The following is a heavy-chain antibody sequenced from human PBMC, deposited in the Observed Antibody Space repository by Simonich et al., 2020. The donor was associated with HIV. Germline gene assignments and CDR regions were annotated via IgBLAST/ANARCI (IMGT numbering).Heavy chain of an antibody. CDR3: ARVWGGDYDALHH. J-gene: IGHJ5*02. D-gene: IGHD3-3*01. Sequence: EAQLVESGGGLVQPGGSLRLSCAASGFTFSSYEMNWVRQAPGKGLEWISYISSSDSTIYYADSVKDRFTISRDNAKNSLYLQMNSLRAEDTAVYYCARVWGGDYDALHHWGQGTLVTVSS. V-gene: IGHV3-48*03. CDR1: GFTFSSYE. CDR2: ISSSDSTI.